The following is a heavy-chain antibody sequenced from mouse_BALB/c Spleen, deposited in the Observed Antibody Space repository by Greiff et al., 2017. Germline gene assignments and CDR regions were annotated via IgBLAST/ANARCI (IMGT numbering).Heavy chain of an antibody. CDR3: ARYGDYGGAWFAY. CDR2: ISYSGST. J-gene: IGHJ3*01. D-gene: IGHD2-4*01. CDR1: GDSITSGY. V-gene: IGHV3-8*02. Sequence: DVKLQESGPSLVKPSQTLSLTCSVTGDSITSGYWNWIRKFPGNKLEYMGYISYSGSTYYNPSLKSRISITRDTSKNQYYLQLNSVTTEDTATYYCARYGDYGGAWFAYWGQGTLVTVSA.